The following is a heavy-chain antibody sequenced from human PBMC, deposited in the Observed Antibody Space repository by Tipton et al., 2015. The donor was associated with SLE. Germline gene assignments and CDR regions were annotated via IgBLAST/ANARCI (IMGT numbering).Heavy chain of an antibody. Sequence: QSGAEVKKPGASVKVSCKASGYTFTSYGISWVRQAPGQGLEWMGRIIPILGIANYAQKFQGRVTITADKSTSTAYMELSSLRSEDTAVYYCARDGLRVRAFDYWGQGTLVTVSS. D-gene: IGHD3-10*01. CDR2: IIPILGIA. CDR3: ARDGLRVRAFDY. CDR1: GYTFTSYG. V-gene: IGHV1-69*04. J-gene: IGHJ4*02.